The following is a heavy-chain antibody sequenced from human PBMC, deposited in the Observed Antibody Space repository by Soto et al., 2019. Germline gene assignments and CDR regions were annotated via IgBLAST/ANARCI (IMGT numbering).Heavy chain of an antibody. Sequence: SVKVSCKASGYTFPNYGITRLRQAPGQGLEWMGWISAYKTNIKYAQKFQGRVTLTTDTSTSTAYMELRSLRSDDTAIYYCVRDLDGSGAYYTDFWGQGTLVTVSS. CDR3: VRDLDGSGAYYTDF. V-gene: IGHV1-18*01. D-gene: IGHD3-10*01. J-gene: IGHJ4*02. CDR2: ISAYKTNI. CDR1: GYTFPNYG.